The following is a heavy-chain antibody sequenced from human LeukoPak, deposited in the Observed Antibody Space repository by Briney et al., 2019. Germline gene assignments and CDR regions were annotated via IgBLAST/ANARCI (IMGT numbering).Heavy chain of an antibody. CDR3: ARWYGPGRGDY. Sequence: GESLKISCKGSGYSFTIYWIGWGRQMPGKGLELMGIIYPGDSDTIYSPSFQGQVTISADRSISTAYLQWSSLKASDTAMYYCARWYGPGRGDYWGQGTLVTVSS. J-gene: IGHJ4*02. CDR1: GYSFTIYW. CDR2: IYPGDSDT. V-gene: IGHV5-51*01. D-gene: IGHD3-10*01.